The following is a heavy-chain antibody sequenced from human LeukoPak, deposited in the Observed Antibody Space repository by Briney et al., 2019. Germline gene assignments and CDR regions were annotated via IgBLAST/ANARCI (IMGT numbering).Heavy chain of an antibody. D-gene: IGHD6-19*01. CDR3: ARDWYSSGDY. CDR1: GFTFSSYW. V-gene: IGHV3-74*01. Sequence: GGSLRLSCAASGFTFSSYWMLWVRQAPGKGLVWVSRISSDGSYITYADFVKGRFTVSRDNAKNTLYLQMNSLRAEDTAVYYCARDWYSSGDYWGQGTLVTVSS. CDR2: ISSDGSYI. J-gene: IGHJ4*02.